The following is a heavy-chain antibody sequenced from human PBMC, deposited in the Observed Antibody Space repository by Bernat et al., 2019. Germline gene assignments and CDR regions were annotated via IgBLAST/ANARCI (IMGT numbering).Heavy chain of an antibody. Sequence: QVQLAESGGGVVQPGRSLRLSCAASGFIFSNYGMHWVRQAPGKGLEWVAVISYDGSNKYYADSVKGRFTISRDDSKNTLYLQMNSLRAEDTAVYYCAKVLTGLRWSTPFAYMGQGTLITV. CDR1: GFIFSNYG. D-gene: IGHD4-23*01. V-gene: IGHV3-30*18. CDR3: AKVLTGLRWSTPFAY. J-gene: IGHJ4*02. CDR2: ISYDGSNK.